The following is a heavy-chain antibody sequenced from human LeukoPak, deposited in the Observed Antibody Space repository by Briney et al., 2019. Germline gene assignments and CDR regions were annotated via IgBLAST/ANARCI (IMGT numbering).Heavy chain of an antibody. CDR1: GASVSSGSYY. Sequence: SETLSLTCTVSGASVSSGSYYWSWIRQPPGKGLEWIGYIYYSGSTNYNPSLKSRVTISVDTSKNQFSLKLSSVTAADTAVYYCARSVDIAMVTFDYWGQGTLVTVSS. D-gene: IGHD5-18*01. CDR3: ARSVDIAMVTFDY. V-gene: IGHV4-61*01. CDR2: IYYSGST. J-gene: IGHJ4*02.